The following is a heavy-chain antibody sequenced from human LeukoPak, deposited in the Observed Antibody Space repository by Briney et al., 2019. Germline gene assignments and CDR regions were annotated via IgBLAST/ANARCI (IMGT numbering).Heavy chain of an antibody. CDR1: GFTFSSYS. J-gene: IGHJ4*02. D-gene: IGHD1-26*01. CDR2: ISSSSSTI. V-gene: IGHV3-48*01. Sequence: PGGSLRLSCAASGFTFSSYSMNWVRQAPGKGLEWVSYISSSSSTIYYADSVKGRFTISRDKAKNSLYLQMNSLRAEDTAVYYCARIMGATPFRWGQGTLVTVSS. CDR3: ARIMGATPFR.